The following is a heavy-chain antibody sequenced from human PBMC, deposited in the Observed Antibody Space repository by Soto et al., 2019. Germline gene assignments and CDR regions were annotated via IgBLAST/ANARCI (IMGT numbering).Heavy chain of an antibody. CDR3: AKEGGLSGSYYISSSYYFAY. CDR1: GFTFSSYG. CDR2: ISYDGSNT. Sequence: QVQLVESGGGVVQPGRSLRLSCAASGFTFSSYGMHWVRQAPGKGLEWVAIISYDGSNTYYADSVKGRFTISRDNSKNTLCMKMNSLRAEDTSVYYCAKEGGLSGSYYISSSYYFAYWGQGTLVTVSS. D-gene: IGHD1-26*01. J-gene: IGHJ4*02. V-gene: IGHV3-30*18.